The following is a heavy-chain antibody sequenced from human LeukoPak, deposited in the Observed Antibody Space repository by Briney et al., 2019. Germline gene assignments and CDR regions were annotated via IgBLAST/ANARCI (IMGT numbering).Heavy chain of an antibody. CDR2: IKPDGSEE. D-gene: IGHD6-13*01. Sequence: PGGSLRLSCAASGFTFSTYWMTWARQAPGKGLDWVATIKPDGSEEYYVDSLKGRFTISRDNAKNSLYLQMNSLRAEDTAVYYCAKPSRSSSNEYWGQGTLVTVSS. CDR1: GFTFSTYW. CDR3: AKPSRSSSNEY. V-gene: IGHV3-7*05. J-gene: IGHJ4*02.